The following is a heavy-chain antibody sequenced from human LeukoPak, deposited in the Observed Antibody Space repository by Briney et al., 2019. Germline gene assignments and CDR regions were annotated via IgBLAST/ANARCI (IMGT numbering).Heavy chain of an antibody. D-gene: IGHD6-19*01. CDR1: GFSVSSFG. Sequence: GGSLRLSCAVSGFSVSSFGMSWVRQAPGKGLEWISAISLNGETTWYADSVKGRFTISRDNSKNTLYLQLTSLRAEDTAVYYCAQGFSSGWYPYWGQGSLVSVSS. J-gene: IGHJ4*02. CDR2: ISLNGETT. V-gene: IGHV3-23*01. CDR3: AQGFSSGWYPY.